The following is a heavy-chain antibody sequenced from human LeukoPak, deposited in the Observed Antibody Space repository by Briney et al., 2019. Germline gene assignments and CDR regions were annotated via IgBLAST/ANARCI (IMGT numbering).Heavy chain of an antibody. CDR1: GYSFTDYW. V-gene: IGHV5-51*01. D-gene: IGHD3-22*01. CDR2: IYPGDSET. J-gene: IGHJ5*02. Sequence: GESLKISCKGSGYSFTDYWIGWVRQMPGKGLEWMGIIYPGDSETLYSPSFQGQVTISADKSISTAYLQWSSLKASDTAMYYCARPTYYYYDSSGYYSVSGFDPWGQGTLVTVSS. CDR3: ARPTYYYYDSSGYYSVSGFDP.